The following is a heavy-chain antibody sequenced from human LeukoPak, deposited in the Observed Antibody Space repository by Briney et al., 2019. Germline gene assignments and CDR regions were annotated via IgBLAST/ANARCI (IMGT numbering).Heavy chain of an antibody. CDR2: MNPNSGNT. Sequence: ASVKVSCKASGYSFTNYDINWLRQATGQGLEWMGWMNPNSGNTGYAQKFQGRVTMTRNTSINTAYMELSSLRYEDTAVHYCARNWGEFDPWGQGTLVTVSS. V-gene: IGHV1-8*01. CDR3: ARNWGEFDP. CDR1: GYSFTNYD. J-gene: IGHJ5*02. D-gene: IGHD7-27*01.